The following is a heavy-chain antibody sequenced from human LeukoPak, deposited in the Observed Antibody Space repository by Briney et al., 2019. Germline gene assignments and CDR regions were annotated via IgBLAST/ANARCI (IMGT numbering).Heavy chain of an antibody. D-gene: IGHD3-22*01. V-gene: IGHV1-46*01. J-gene: IGHJ5*02. CDR1: GYTFTNYY. Sequence: GASVKVSCKASGYTFTNYYLHWVRQAPGQGLEWMGLINPSGGSTNYAQEFQGRVTMTRDTSTSTVYMELSSLRSEDTAVYYCARGDYDSSGYYSGWFDPWGQGTLVTVSS. CDR3: ARGDYDSSGYYSGWFDP. CDR2: INPSGGST.